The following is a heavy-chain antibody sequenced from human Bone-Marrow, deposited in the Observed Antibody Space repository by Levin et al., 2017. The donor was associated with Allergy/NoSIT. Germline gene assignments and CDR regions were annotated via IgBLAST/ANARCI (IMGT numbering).Heavy chain of an antibody. CDR2: INHSGST. J-gene: IGHJ4*02. D-gene: IGHD3-10*01. V-gene: IGHV4-34*01. CDR1: GGSFTGYF. CDR3: ARGGRWSFSYYFDY. Sequence: SETLSLTCAVDGGSFTGYFWTWIRQPPGKGLEWIGEINHSGSTKYNPSLTSRVTISVDTSKKEFSLNLSSVTAADTAVFYCARGGRWSFSYYFDYWGQGTRVIVSS.